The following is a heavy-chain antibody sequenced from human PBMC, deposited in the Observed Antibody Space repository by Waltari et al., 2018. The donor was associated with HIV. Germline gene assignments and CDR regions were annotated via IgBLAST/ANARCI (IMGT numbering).Heavy chain of an antibody. CDR2: SSDNYI. CDR3: AGGQVIVGGWRHYFGLEV. J-gene: IGHJ6*02. Sequence: EVQLVESGGGLVRPGGSLRLSCAASGLALNTQTMNWLRQAPWKGLDWVASSSDNYIFDGGSLQGRCTISRDNARNSLYLEMNSLRVEDTAVYYCAGGQVIVGGWRHYFGLEVWGQGTTVTVS. V-gene: IGHV3-21*02. CDR1: GLALNTQT. D-gene: IGHD3-22*01.